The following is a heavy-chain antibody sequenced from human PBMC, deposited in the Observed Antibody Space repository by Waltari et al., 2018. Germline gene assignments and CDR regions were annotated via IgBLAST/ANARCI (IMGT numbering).Heavy chain of an antibody. CDR3: VLYSSELLGDY. V-gene: IGHV3-74*01. CDR2: IKRDGRIT. CDR1: GFTFIGYW. D-gene: IGHD6-19*01. J-gene: IGHJ4*02. Sequence: EVQLVESGGGLVQPGGSLRLSCAASGFTFIGYWLDWVRQAPGQGLVAVAHIKRDGRITNYAASVKGRFTISRDNAKSTRFLQMSSLRVEDTALYYCVLYSSELLGDYWGQGTLVTVSS.